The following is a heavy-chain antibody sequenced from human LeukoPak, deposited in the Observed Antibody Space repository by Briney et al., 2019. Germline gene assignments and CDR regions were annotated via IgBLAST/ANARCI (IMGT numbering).Heavy chain of an antibody. CDR1: GFTFSSYG. CDR2: ISYDGSNK. V-gene: IGHV3-30*18. J-gene: IGHJ6*02. CDR3: AKEGYCSGGSCYPYYYYGMDV. Sequence: RVLRPSCAASGFTFSSYGMHWVRQAPGKGLEWVAVISYDGSNKYYADSVKGRFTISRDNSKNTLYLQMNSLRAEDTAVYYCAKEGYCSGGSCYPYYYYGMDVWGQGTTVTVSS. D-gene: IGHD2-15*01.